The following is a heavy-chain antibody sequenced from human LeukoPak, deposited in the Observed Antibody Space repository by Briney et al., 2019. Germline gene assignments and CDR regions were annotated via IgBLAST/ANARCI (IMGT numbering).Heavy chain of an antibody. J-gene: IGHJ6*03. CDR2: ISETGESS. V-gene: IGHV3-48*03. CDR3: MGEAAPRGVIIKPSSYFYMDV. CDR1: GFMFSNYE. Sequence: PGGSLRLSCAASGFMFSNYEMNWVRQAPGKGLEWVSCISETGESSYYADSVRGRFTISRDNVKNSLFLQMNSLRVEDTAIYYCMGEAAPRGVIIKPSSYFYMDVWGKGTTVTISS. D-gene: IGHD3-10*01.